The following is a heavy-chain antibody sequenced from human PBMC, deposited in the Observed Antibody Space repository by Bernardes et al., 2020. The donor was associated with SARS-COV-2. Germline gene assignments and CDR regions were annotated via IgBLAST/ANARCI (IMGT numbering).Heavy chain of an antibody. J-gene: IGHJ6*02. V-gene: IGHV4-59*01. CDR2: IYSSGLT. CDR3: ARLPRYCSAGSCYSNYFYGMDV. D-gene: IGHD2-15*01. Sequence: SSALSLTCTVSGGSIRNYYWSWIRQPPGKGLEWIGYIYSSGLTNYNPSLQSRLTISVDTSKKQLSLRLNSVTAADTAVYYCARLPRYCSAGSCYSNYFYGMDVWGQGTTVTVSS. CDR1: GGSIRNYY.